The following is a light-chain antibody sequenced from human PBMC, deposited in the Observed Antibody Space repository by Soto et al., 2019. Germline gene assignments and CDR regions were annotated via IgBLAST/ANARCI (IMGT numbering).Light chain of an antibody. V-gene: IGLV1-40*01. Sequence: QPVLTQPPSVSGAPGQRVTISCTGSTSNIGAGYDVHWYQQLPGTAPKLLIYGNNNRPSGVPDRFSGSKSGTSASLAITGLQAEDEADYYCQSYDSSLSALVVFGGGTKLTVL. CDR1: TSNIGAGYD. CDR2: GNN. CDR3: QSYDSSLSALVV. J-gene: IGLJ2*01.